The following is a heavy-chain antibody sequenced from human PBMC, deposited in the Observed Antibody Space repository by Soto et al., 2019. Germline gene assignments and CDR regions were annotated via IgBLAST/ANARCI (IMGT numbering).Heavy chain of an antibody. J-gene: IGHJ3*02. Sequence: GGSLRLSCAASGFTVSTNYISWVRQAPGKGLEWVSIIYSGGKTYYADSVKGRFVISRDNSKNTLYLQMNSLRVEDTAVYYCATMVSLRQWLVNPFDMWGQGTKVTV. D-gene: IGHD6-19*01. CDR3: ATMVSLRQWLVNPFDM. V-gene: IGHV3-53*01. CDR1: GFTVSTNY. CDR2: IYSGGKT.